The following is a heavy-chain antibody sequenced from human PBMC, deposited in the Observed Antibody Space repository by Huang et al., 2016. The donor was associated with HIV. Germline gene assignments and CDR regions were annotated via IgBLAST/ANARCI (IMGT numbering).Heavy chain of an antibody. CDR1: GFSFSTYG. Sequence: VQLVESGGGVVQPGRSLRLACAVSGFSFSTYGLHWVRQAPGKGLEWVAVISYDGSNKYYAHSVKGRFTISRDTSENEVYLQMNSLRHEDTTVYYCAKDGADEEWDIDYWGQGTLVTVSS. J-gene: IGHJ4*02. CDR3: AKDGADEEWDIDY. CDR2: ISYDGSNK. D-gene: IGHD1-26*01. V-gene: IGHV3-30*18.